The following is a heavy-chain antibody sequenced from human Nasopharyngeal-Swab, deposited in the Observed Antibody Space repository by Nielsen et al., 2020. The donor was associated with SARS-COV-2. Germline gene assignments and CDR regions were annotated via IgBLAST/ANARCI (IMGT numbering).Heavy chain of an antibody. J-gene: IGHJ4*02. CDR2: IGDKDHNYAT. CDR1: GFIFSASA. CDR3: TTDFYFDY. Sequence: ESLKTPCAASGFIFSASAIHWVRQASGKGLEWVGRIGDKDHNYATTYGASVQGRFTISRDDSKNTAFLQMDSLKTEDTALYYCTTDFYFDYWGQGTLATVSS. V-gene: IGHV3-73*01.